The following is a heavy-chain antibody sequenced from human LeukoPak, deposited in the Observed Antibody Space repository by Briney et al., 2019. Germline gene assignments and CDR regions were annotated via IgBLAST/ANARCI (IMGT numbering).Heavy chain of an antibody. D-gene: IGHD1-14*01. CDR1: GGTFSSYA. Sequence: SVKVSCKASGGTFSSYAISWVRQAPGQGLEWMGGIIPIFGTANYAQKFQGRVTITADESTSTAYMELSSLRSEDTAVYYCAKGPRTFHGMDVWGQGTTVTVSS. J-gene: IGHJ6*02. V-gene: IGHV1-69*13. CDR2: IIPIFGTA. CDR3: AKGPRTFHGMDV.